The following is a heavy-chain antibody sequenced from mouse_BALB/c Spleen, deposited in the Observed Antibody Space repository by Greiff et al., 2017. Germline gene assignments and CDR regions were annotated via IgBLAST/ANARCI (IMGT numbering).Heavy chain of an antibody. D-gene: IGHD2-10*01. Sequence: EVKLQESGPSLVKPSQTLSLTCSVTGDSITSGYWNWIRKFPGNKLEYMGYISYSGSTYYNPSLKSRISITRDTSKNQYYLQLNSVTTEDTATDYCASPYYGNHWYFDVWGAGTTVTVSS. CDR3: ASPYYGNHWYFDV. V-gene: IGHV3-8*02. J-gene: IGHJ1*01. CDR1: GDSITSGY. CDR2: ISYSGST.